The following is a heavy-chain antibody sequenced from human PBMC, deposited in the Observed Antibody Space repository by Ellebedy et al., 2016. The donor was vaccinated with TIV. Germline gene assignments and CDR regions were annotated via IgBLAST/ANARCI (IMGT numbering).Heavy chain of an antibody. CDR3: AKIEGHCSTTSCYSHFDY. CDR1: GFTFNSYA. V-gene: IGHV3-23*01. CDR2: ISGSGGST. Sequence: GESLKISXAASGFTFNSYAMSWVRQAPGKGLEWVSGISGSGGSTYYADSVKGRFTISRDNSKNTLYLQMNSLRAEDTAVYYCAKIEGHCSTTSCYSHFDYWGQGTLVTVSS. D-gene: IGHD2-2*01. J-gene: IGHJ4*02.